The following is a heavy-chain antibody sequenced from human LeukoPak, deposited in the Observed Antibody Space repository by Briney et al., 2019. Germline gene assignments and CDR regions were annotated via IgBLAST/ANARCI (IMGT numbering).Heavy chain of an antibody. CDR1: GHTFSSYA. CDR2: ISGSGGST. V-gene: IGHV3-23*01. Sequence: GGSLRLSCAAPGHTFSSYAMSWVRQALGKGLEWVSVISGSGGSTYYEDSVKGRSTIFKDNSKNTLYLQMNSLRAEDTAVYYCAKERRSIQVWATTFDHWGQGTLATVSS. CDR3: AKERRSIQVWATTFDH. J-gene: IGHJ4*02. D-gene: IGHD3-16*01.